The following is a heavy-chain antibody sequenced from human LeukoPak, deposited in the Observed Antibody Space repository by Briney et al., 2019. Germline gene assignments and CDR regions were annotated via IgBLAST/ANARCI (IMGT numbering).Heavy chain of an antibody. CDR2: ISAYNGYT. Sequence: VASVKVSCKASGYTFTSYGISWVRQAPGQGLEWMGWISAYNGYTNYTQKLQGRVTMNTDTSTSTAYMELRSPKSDDTAVYYCARVVRDYYYYYMDVWDKGTTVTVSS. CDR3: ARVVRDYYYYYMDV. V-gene: IGHV1-18*01. J-gene: IGHJ6*03. CDR1: GYTFTSYG. D-gene: IGHD2-21*01.